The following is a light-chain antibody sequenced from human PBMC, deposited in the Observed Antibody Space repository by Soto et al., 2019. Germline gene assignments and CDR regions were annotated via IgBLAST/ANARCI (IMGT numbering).Light chain of an antibody. J-gene: IGKJ4*01. CDR2: NAS. V-gene: IGKV3-11*01. CDR3: QHRAGWPPALT. Sequence: ETVLTQSPATLSLPPGERATLSCRASESVSNSLAWYQHKPGQAPRLLIYNASNRATGIPARFSGSGSGTDFTLTISSLEPEDFAVYFCQHRAGWPPALTFGGGTKVEIK. CDR1: ESVSNS.